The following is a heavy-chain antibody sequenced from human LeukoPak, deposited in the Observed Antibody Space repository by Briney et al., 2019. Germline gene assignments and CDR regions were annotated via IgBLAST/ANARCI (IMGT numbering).Heavy chain of an antibody. CDR1: GFTFSSYA. Sequence: PGGSLRLSCAASGFTFSSYAMHWVRQAPGKGLEWVAVISYDGSNKYYADSVKGRFTISRDNSKNTPYPQMNSLRAEDTAVYYCARDSGWWRFDFWGQGTLVTVSS. V-gene: IGHV3-30-3*01. J-gene: IGHJ4*02. CDR2: ISYDGSNK. D-gene: IGHD6-13*01. CDR3: ARDSGWWRFDF.